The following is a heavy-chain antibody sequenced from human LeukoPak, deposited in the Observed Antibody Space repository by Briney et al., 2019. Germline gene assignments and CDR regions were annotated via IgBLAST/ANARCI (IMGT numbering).Heavy chain of an antibody. D-gene: IGHD1-26*01. V-gene: IGHV1-18*01. CDR3: ARDLPRLVGARRATDY. Sequence: ASVKVSCKASVYTSTSYGISWVRQAPGQGLEWMGWISAYNGNTNYAQKLQGRVTMTTDTSTSTAYMELRSLRSDDTAVYYCARDLPRLVGARRATDYWGQGTLVTVSS. CDR2: ISAYNGNT. CDR1: VYTSTSYG. J-gene: IGHJ4*02.